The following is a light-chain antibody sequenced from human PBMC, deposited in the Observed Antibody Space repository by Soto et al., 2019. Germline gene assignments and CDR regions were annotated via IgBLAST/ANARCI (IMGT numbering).Light chain of an antibody. J-gene: IGLJ3*02. V-gene: IGLV1-47*01. CDR3: AAWDDSLSGVV. CDR1: SSNLGSNF. CDR2: RNN. Sequence: QSVLTQPPSASGTPGQRVTISCSGSSSNLGSNFVFWYQQLPGAAPKLLISRNNERRSVVPARFSGSKSGTSASLAISGLRSEDEADYNCAAWDDSLSGVVFGGGTKVTVL.